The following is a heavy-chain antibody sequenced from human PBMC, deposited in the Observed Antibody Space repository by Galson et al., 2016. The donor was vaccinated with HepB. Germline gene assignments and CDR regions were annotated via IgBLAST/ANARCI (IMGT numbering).Heavy chain of an antibody. CDR2: ISAYNGNT. CDR1: GYTFASYG. V-gene: IGHV1-18*01. CDR3: ARDWLVAVFDY. D-gene: IGHD6-19*01. J-gene: IGHJ4*02. Sequence: SVKVSCKASGYTFASYGISWVRQAPGQGLEWMGWISAYNGNTNYAQKLQGRVTMTTDTSTSTAYTELRSLRSDDTAVYYCARDWLVAVFDYWGQGTLVTVPS.